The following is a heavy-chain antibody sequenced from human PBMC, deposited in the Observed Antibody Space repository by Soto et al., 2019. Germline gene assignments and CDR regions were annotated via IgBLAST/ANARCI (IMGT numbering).Heavy chain of an antibody. CDR2: IYYSGST. J-gene: IGHJ5*02. V-gene: IGHV4-59*01. D-gene: IGHD5-18*01. Sequence: PSETLSLTCTVSGGSISSYYWSWIRQPPGKGLEWIGYIYYSGSTNYNPSLKSRVTISVDTSKNQFSLKLSSVTAADTAVYYCARDRAELWLRGHWFDPWGQATLVTVSS. CDR3: ARDRAELWLRGHWFDP. CDR1: GGSISSYY.